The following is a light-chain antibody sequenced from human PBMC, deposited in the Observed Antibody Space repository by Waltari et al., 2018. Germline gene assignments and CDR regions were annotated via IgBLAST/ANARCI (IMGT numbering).Light chain of an antibody. CDR3: GTWESSLSAVV. CDR2: VNQ. Sequence: QSVLTPPPSVSAAPGQKVTISCSGSGGNYVSWFQQFPGEAPRLIIHVNQKRPPRIPVRFSGSRVGATSTLEITGLQTGDEAHYYCGTWESSLSAVVFGGGTKVTVL. J-gene: IGLJ2*01. V-gene: IGLV1-51*01. CDR1: GGNY.